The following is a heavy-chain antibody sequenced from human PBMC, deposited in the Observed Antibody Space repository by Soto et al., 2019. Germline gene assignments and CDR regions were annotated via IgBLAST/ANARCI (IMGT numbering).Heavy chain of an antibody. CDR3: ARAVAGYCSSTGCYGGWDY. D-gene: IGHD2-2*01. V-gene: IGHV1-69*02. CDR1: GGTFSSYT. Sequence: QVQLVQSGAEVKKPGSSVKVSCKASGGTFSSYTISWVRQAPGQGLEWMGRIIPILGIANYAQKFQGRVTITADKSTSTAFMELRSLRSEDTSVYYCARAVAGYCSSTGCYGGWDYWGQGPLVTVSS. CDR2: IIPILGIA. J-gene: IGHJ4*02.